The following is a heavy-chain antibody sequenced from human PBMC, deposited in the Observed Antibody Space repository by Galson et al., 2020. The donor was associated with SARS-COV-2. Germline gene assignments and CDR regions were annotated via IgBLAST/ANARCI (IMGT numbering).Heavy chain of an antibody. J-gene: IGHJ4*02. CDR3: AYGVVAGTGY. V-gene: IGHV4-61*02. CDR1: GGSISSGSYY. CDR2: IYTSGST. Sequence: SETLSLTCTVSGGSISSGSYYWSWIRHPAGKGLEWIGRIYTSGSTNYNPSLQSRVTISIDTSKNQFYLELTSVTAADTGVYFCAYGVVAGTGYWGQGILVTVSS. D-gene: IGHD2-15*01.